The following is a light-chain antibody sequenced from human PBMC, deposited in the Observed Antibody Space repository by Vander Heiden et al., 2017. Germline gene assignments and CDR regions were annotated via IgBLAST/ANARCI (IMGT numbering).Light chain of an antibody. CDR1: SSSIGSTT. J-gene: IGLJ2*01. V-gene: IGLV1-44*01. CDR3: AAWDDSLIGVV. CDR2: SND. Sequence: QSVLTQPPSASGTPGQRVTIPCSGSSSSIGSTTVNWYQQLPGPAPKLLIHSNDPRPSGVPDRFSGSKSGTSASLAISGLQSEDEADYYCAAWDDSLIGVVFGGGTKLTVL.